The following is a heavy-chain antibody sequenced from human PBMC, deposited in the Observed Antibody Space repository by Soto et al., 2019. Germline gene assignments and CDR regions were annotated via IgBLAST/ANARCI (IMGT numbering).Heavy chain of an antibody. D-gene: IGHD5-12*01. J-gene: IGHJ6*02. V-gene: IGHV4-31*03. Sequence: QVQLQESGPVLVKPSQTLSLTCTVSGDTISSGGTYWSWVRQPPGKGLEWIGYIYYNGNTYYNPSLKSRVAMALDTSQNQFSLRLSSVTAADTATFYCARWPSPRGFYYGMDVWGQGTTVTVSS. CDR1: GDTISSGGTY. CDR3: ARWPSPRGFYYGMDV. CDR2: IYYNGNT.